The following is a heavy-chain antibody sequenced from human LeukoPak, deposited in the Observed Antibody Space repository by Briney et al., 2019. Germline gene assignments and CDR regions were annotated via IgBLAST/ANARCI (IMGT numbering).Heavy chain of an antibody. CDR3: TRTGGDY. D-gene: IGHD1-1*01. V-gene: IGHV3-15*01. J-gene: IGHJ4*02. Sequence: GGSLRLSWAAPGFTFSSYWMSWVRQAPGKGREWVGRIKSKTDGGTTDYAAPVKGRFTISRDDSKNTLYLQMNSLKTEDTAVYYCTRTGGDYWGQGTLVTVSS. CDR2: IKSKTDGGTT. CDR1: GFTFSSYW.